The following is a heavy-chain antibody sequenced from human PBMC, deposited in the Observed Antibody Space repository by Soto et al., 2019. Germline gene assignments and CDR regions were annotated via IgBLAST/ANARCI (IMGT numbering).Heavy chain of an antibody. CDR3: TRDASRDSSARGWFDP. CDR2: ISGNSAYI. Sequence: GGSLRLSCAASGFTFRSFTMNWVRQAPGKGLEWVSTISGNSAYIYYTDALRGRFTISRDNAKNSLHLQMNSLRAEDTAVYYCTRDASRDSSARGWFDPWGPGTLVTVSS. CDR1: GFTFRSFT. J-gene: IGHJ5*02. V-gene: IGHV3-21*01. D-gene: IGHD6-13*01.